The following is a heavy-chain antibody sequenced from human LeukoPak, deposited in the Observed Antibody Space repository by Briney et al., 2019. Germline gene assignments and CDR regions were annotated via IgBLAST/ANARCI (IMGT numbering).Heavy chain of an antibody. D-gene: IGHD4-17*01. J-gene: IGHJ3*02. CDR2: ISYDGSNK. Sequence: PGRSLRLSCAASGFTFSSYAMHWVRQAPGKGLEWVAVISYDGSNKYYADSVKGRFTISRDNSKNTLYLQMNSLRAEDTAVYYCTRDSDDYGDSDGFDVFDIWGQGTMVTVSS. CDR3: TRDSDDYGDSDGFDVFDI. CDR1: GFTFSSYA. V-gene: IGHV3-30-3*01.